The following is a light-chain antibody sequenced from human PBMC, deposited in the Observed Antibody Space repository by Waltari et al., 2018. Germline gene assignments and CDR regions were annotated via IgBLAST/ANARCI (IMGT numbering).Light chain of an antibody. J-gene: IGLJ3*02. Sequence: QSVVTQPPSASETPGQRVTIPCSGSGSTVGRNYVTWYQQVPGTAPKVVIYRNDRRPSGVPDRFSGSKSGTSASLAISGLRSEDEADYYCAVWDDSVSGWVFGGGTKLTVL. CDR3: AVWDDSVSGWV. CDR1: GSTVGRNY. CDR2: RND. V-gene: IGLV1-47*01.